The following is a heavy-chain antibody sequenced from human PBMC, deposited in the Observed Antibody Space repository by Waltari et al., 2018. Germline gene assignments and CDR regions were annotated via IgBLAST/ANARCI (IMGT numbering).Heavy chain of an antibody. CDR2: IYYSGST. CDR3: ARMVRGYCSSTSCHTDH. J-gene: IGHJ4*02. V-gene: IGHV4-39*07. D-gene: IGHD2-2*01. CDR1: GGSISSSSYY. Sequence: QLQLQESGPGLVKPSETLSLTCTVSGGSISSSSYYWGWVRQPPGKGLEWIVSIYYSGSTYYNPSLKSRVTISVDTSKNQCSLRVSSVTAADTAVFYCARMVRGYCSSTSCHTDHWGQGTLVTVSS.